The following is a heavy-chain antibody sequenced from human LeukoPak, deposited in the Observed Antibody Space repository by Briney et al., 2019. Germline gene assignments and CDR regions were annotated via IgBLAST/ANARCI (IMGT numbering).Heavy chain of an antibody. D-gene: IGHD6-13*01. CDR2: IKQDGSEK. Sequence: GGSLRLSCAASGFTFSSYGMHWVRQAPGKGLEWVANIKQDGSEKYYVDSVKGRFTISRDNAKNSLYLQMNSLRAEDTAVYYCARMAVAEHFDYWGQGTLVTVSS. CDR1: GFTFSSYG. V-gene: IGHV3-7*01. J-gene: IGHJ4*02. CDR3: ARMAVAEHFDY.